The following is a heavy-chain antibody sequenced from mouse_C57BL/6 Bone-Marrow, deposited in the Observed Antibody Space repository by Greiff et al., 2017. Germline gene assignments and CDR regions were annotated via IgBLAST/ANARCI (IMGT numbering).Heavy chain of an antibody. Sequence: QVQLQQPGAELVKPGASVKMSCKASGYTFTSYWITWVKQRPGQGLEWIGDIYPGSGSTTYNEKFKSKATLTVDTSSSTAYMQLSSLTSEDSAVYYCARKEDYGSTRAWFAYWGQGTLVTVSA. V-gene: IGHV1-55*01. CDR3: ARKEDYGSTRAWFAY. D-gene: IGHD1-1*01. CDR2: IYPGSGST. J-gene: IGHJ3*01. CDR1: GYTFTSYW.